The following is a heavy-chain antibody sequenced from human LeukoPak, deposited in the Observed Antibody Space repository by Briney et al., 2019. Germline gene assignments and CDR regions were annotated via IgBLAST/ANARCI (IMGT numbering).Heavy chain of an antibody. CDR1: GFTFSSYW. D-gene: IGHD5-12*01. CDR2: IKSDGSST. Sequence: GGSLRLSCAASGFTFSSYWMHWVRQAPGKGLVWVSRIKSDGSSTSYADSVKDRFTISRDNAKTTLYLQMNSLRAEDTAVYYCARTPWLHLDYWGQGTLVTVSS. J-gene: IGHJ4*02. CDR3: ARTPWLHLDY. V-gene: IGHV3-74*01.